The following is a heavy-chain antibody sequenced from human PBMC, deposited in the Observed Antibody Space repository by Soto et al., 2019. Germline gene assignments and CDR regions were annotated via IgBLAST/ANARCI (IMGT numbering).Heavy chain of an antibody. J-gene: IGHJ6*02. CDR2: VVPILGTP. D-gene: IGHD3-10*01. V-gene: IGHV1-69*01. CDR1: GGSFETFI. Sequence: QVQLVQSGAEVKEPGSSVKVSCEASGGSFETFIMNWVRQTPGRGLEWMGGVVPILGTPTYAERFKGKVTISATRSAGTTQMEVTSLRSEDSGIYYCARIGTYGSSRSGMDVWGQGTTVIVSS. CDR3: ARIGTYGSSRSGMDV.